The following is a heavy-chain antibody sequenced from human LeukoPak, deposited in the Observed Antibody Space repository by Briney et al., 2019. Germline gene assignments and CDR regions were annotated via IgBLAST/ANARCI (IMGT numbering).Heavy chain of an antibody. Sequence: SETLSLTCTVSGGSMSSYYWSWIRQPPGKGLEWIGYVHYSGSTNHNPSLKSRVTISVDTSKNQFSLRLTSVTAADTAVYYCATHYITSGWYYFDYWGQGTLVTVSS. J-gene: IGHJ4*02. V-gene: IGHV4-59*01. CDR1: GGSMSSYY. CDR3: ATHYITSGWYYFDY. CDR2: VHYSGST. D-gene: IGHD6-19*01.